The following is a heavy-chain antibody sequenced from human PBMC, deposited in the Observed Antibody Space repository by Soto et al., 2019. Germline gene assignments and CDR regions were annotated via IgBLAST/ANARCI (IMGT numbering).Heavy chain of an antibody. V-gene: IGHV1-8*01. CDR3: ARGPGDLEWLLYGEDLDY. J-gene: IGHJ4*02. Sequence: GASVKVSCKASGYTFTSYDINWVRQATGQGLEWMGWMNPNSGNTGYAQKFQGRVTMTRNTSIGTAYMELSSLRSEDMAVYYCARGPGDLEWLLYGEDLDYWGQGTLVTVSS. CDR2: MNPNSGNT. CDR1: GYTFTSYD. D-gene: IGHD3-3*01.